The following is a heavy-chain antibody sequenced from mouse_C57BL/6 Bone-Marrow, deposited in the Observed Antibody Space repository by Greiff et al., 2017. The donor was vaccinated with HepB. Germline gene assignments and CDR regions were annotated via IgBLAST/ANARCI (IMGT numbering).Heavy chain of an antibody. CDR3: TRTYYYGSPYWYFDV. CDR1: GYTFTSYG. V-gene: IGHV1-81*01. CDR2: IYPRSGNT. J-gene: IGHJ1*03. D-gene: IGHD1-1*01. Sequence: VKLMESGAELARPGASVKLSCKASGYTFTSYGISWVKQRTGQGLEWIGEIYPRSGNTYYNEKFKGKATLTADKSSSTAYMELRSLTSEDSAVYFCTRTYYYGSPYWYFDVWGTGTTVTVSS.